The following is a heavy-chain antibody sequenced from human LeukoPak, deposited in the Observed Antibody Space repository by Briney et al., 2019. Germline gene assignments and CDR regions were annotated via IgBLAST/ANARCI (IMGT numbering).Heavy chain of an antibody. J-gene: IGHJ4*02. CDR1: GFTFCSFW. Sequence: RGSLRLSSAASGFTFCSFWLTWVRQAPGQGLEWVANIERDGSKKTYVDSVKGRFTISRDNAKNSLYLQMSSLRAEDTAVYYCATAPAAADSFWGQGALVAVSA. V-gene: IGHV3-7*01. CDR2: IERDGSKK. CDR3: ATAPAAADSF. D-gene: IGHD6-13*01.